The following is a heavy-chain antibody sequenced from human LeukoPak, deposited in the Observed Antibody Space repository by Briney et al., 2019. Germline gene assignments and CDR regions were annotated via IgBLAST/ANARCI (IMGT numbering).Heavy chain of an antibody. CDR2: IKSKTDGGTT. CDR3: TTSYYYDSSGYHY. D-gene: IGHD3-22*01. Sequence: GGSLRLSCAASGFTFSSAWMSWVRQAPGKGLEWVGRIKSKTDGGTTDYAAPVKGRFTISRDDSKNTLYLQMNSLKTEDTAVYYCTTSYYYDSSGYHYWGQGTLVTVSS. J-gene: IGHJ4*02. V-gene: IGHV3-15*01. CDR1: GFTFSSAW.